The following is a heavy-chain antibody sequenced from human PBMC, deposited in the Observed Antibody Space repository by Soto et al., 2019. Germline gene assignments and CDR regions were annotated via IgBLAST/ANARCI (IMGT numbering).Heavy chain of an antibody. Sequence: SVTVSCKASGGTFSSYAISWVRQAPGQGLEWMGGIIPIFGTANYAQKFQGRVTITADKSTSTAYMEMRNLRTEDTAVYYCARDPPGEGAAMVALWGQGILVT. CDR3: ARDPPGEGAAMVAL. V-gene: IGHV1-69*06. J-gene: IGHJ4*02. CDR2: IIPIFGTA. CDR1: GGTFSSYA. D-gene: IGHD3-10*01.